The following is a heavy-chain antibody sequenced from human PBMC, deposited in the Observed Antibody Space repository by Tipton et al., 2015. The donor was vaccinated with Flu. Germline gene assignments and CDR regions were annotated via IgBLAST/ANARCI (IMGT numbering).Heavy chain of an antibody. CDR2: MYIGGST. D-gene: IGHD6-6*01. V-gene: IGHV3-53*01. CDR3: ARGIAARPYYYYYGMDV. Sequence: SLRLSCEASGFIVSSNYMSWVRQSPGKGLEWVSVMYIGGSTYYAESVKGRFVLSRDNAKNSLYLQMNSLRAEDTAVYYCARGIAARPYYYYYGMDVWGQGTTVTVSS. J-gene: IGHJ6*02. CDR1: GFIVSSNY.